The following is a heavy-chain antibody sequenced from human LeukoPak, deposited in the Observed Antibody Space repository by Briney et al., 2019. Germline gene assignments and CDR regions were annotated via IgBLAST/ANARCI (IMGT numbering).Heavy chain of an antibody. CDR2: INAGNGNT. D-gene: IGHD6-19*01. V-gene: IGHV1-3*01. CDR3: ARDQWLVLNAFDI. J-gene: IGHJ3*02. CDR1: GYTFTSYA. Sequence: ASVKVSCKASGYTFTSYAMHWVRQAPGQGLEWMGWINAGNGNTKYSQKFQGRVTITRDTSASTAYMELSSLRSEDTAVYYCARDQWLVLNAFDIWGQGTMVTVS.